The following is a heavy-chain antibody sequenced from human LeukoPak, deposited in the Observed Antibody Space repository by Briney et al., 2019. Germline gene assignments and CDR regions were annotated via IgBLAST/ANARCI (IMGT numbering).Heavy chain of an antibody. CDR3: AKSNGYGLVDI. Sequence: SETLSLTCAVYGGSFSGYYWGWVRQPPRKGLEWIGNIFYSGSTYYSPSLKSRVTISLDTSRNQFSLKLNSVTAADTAVYYCAKSNGYGLVDIWGQGTMVTVSS. V-gene: IGHV4-34*12. CDR1: GGSFSGYY. D-gene: IGHD3-10*01. CDR2: IFYSGST. J-gene: IGHJ3*02.